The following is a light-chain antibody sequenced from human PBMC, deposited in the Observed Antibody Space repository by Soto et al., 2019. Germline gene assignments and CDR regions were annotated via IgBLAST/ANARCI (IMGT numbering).Light chain of an antibody. CDR3: QQYNDYSYT. CDR2: KAS. V-gene: IGKV1-5*03. CDR1: QSISSW. J-gene: IGKJ2*01. Sequence: DIQMTQSPPTLSASVGDRVTITCRASQSISSWLAWYQQKPGKAPKLLIYKASTLQTGVPSRFSGSGSGTEFTLTISILQPDDFASYHCQQYNDYSYTFGQGTKLEIK.